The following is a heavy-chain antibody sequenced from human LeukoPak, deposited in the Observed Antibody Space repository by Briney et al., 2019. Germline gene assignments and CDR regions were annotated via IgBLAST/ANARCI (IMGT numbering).Heavy chain of an antibody. J-gene: IGHJ5*02. D-gene: IGHD1/OR15-1a*01. CDR3: VRDRGGTYSGDNLFDP. CDR1: GFTFSTYE. CDR2: IIGDGTTT. Sequence: GGSLRLSCAASGFTFSTYEMNWVRQAPGKGLEWLSYIIGDGTTTQYADSVRDRFAISRDNDKNSLYLQMNSLRADDTAVYYCVRDRGGTYSGDNLFDPWGQGTLVTVSS. V-gene: IGHV3-48*03.